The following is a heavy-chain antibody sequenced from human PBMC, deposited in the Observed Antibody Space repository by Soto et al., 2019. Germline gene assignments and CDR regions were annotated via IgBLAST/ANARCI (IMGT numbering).Heavy chain of an antibody. CDR2: ISGSGGST. J-gene: IGHJ4*02. Sequence: GGALRLPGAASGLTFSSYAMSWVRQAPGKGLEWVSAISGSGGSTYYADAVKGRFTISRDNSKNTLYLQMNSLRAEDTAVYYCAKDHPIMITLGGVIADFGYWGQGTLV. V-gene: IGHV3-23*01. D-gene: IGHD3-16*02. CDR3: AKDHPIMITLGGVIADFGY. CDR1: GLTFSSYA.